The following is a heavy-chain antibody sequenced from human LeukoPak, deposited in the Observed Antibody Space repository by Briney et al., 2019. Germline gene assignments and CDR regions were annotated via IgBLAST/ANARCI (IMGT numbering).Heavy chain of an antibody. J-gene: IGHJ4*02. Sequence: PSETLSLTCTVSGGSISSYYWSWIWQPPGKGLEWIGYIYYSGSTNYNPSLKSRVTISVDTSKNQFSLKLSSVTAADTAVYYCASSMTTVTGFDYWGQGTLVTVSS. D-gene: IGHD4-17*01. CDR2: IYYSGST. CDR3: ASSMTTVTGFDY. CDR1: GGSISSYY. V-gene: IGHV4-59*08.